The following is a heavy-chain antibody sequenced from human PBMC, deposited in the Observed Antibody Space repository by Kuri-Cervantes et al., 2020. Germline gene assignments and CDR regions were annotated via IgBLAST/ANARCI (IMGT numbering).Heavy chain of an antibody. CDR2: IRSKAYGGTT. J-gene: IGHJ6*03. V-gene: IGHV3-49*04. D-gene: IGHD3-10*01. CDR1: GFTVSSNY. CDR3: TSAFVWDSDLRGGNDYYYYMDV. Sequence: SLRLSCAASGFTVSSNYMSWVRQAPGKGLEWVNFIRSKAYGGTTEYAASVKGRFTISRDDSKSIAYLQMNSMKIEDTAVYYCTSAFVWDSDLRGGNDYYYYMDVWGKGTTVTVSS.